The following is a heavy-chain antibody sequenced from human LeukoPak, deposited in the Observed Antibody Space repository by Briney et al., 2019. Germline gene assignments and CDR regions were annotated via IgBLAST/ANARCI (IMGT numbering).Heavy chain of an antibody. CDR2: INPNSGGT. D-gene: IGHD2-2*01. CDR3: ARVVGYCSSTSCHDAFDI. Sequence: GASVKVSCKASGYTFTGYYMHWVRQAPGQGLEWKGWINPNSGGTNYAQKFQGRVTMTRDTSISTAYMELSRLRSDDTAVYYCARVVGYCSSTSCHDAFDIWGQGTMVTVSS. V-gene: IGHV1-2*02. J-gene: IGHJ3*02. CDR1: GYTFTGYY.